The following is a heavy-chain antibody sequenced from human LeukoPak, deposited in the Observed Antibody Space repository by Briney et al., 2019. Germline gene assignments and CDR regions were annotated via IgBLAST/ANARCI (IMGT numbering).Heavy chain of an antibody. J-gene: IGHJ6*03. CDR3: ARAGYYMDV. CDR2: ISPSGAVI. V-gene: IGHV3-48*03. CDR1: GFTFSNYE. Sequence: GGSLRLSCAASGFTFSNYEMTWVRQAPGKGLEWLSYISPSGAVIYYADSVKGRFTISRDNAKNSLYLQMNSLRAEDTAVYYCARAGYYMDVWGKGTTVTVSS.